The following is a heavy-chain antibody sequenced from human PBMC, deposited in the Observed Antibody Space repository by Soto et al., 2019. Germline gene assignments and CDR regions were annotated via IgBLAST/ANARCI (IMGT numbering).Heavy chain of an antibody. CDR2: TRNKANSYTT. D-gene: IGHD6-19*01. Sequence: GGSLRLSCAASGFTFSDHYMDWVRQAPGKGLEWVGRTRNKANSYTTEYAASVKGRFTISRDDSKNSLYLQMNSLKTEDTAVYYCATPLGAVAGFNYYYYGMDVWGQGTTVTVSS. CDR3: ATPLGAVAGFNYYYYGMDV. CDR1: GFTFSDHY. V-gene: IGHV3-72*01. J-gene: IGHJ6*02.